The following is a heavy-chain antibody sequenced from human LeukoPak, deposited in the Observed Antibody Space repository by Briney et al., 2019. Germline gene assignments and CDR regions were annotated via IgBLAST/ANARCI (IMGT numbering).Heavy chain of an antibody. CDR1: GYTFTGYY. CDR2: INPNSGGT. J-gene: IGHJ5*02. Sequence: AASVKVSCKASGYTFTGYYMHWVRQAPGQGLEWMGWINPNSGGTNYAQKFQGRVTITRDTSISTAYMELSRLRYDDTAVYYCARADCSSTSCYGGRNWFDTWGQGTLVTVSS. CDR3: ARADCSSTSCYGGRNWFDT. D-gene: IGHD2-2*01. V-gene: IGHV1-2*02.